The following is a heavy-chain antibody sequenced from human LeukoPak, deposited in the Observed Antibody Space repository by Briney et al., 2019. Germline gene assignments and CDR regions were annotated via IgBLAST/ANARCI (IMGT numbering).Heavy chain of an antibody. Sequence: GGSLRLSCAASGFTFSSYAMHWVRQAPGKGLEWVAVISYDGSNKYYADSGKGRFTISRDNSKNTLYLQMNSLRAEDTAVYYCARDHVCGVRGVTYNPLYYYGMDVWGQGTTVTVSS. D-gene: IGHD3-10*01. J-gene: IGHJ6*02. CDR3: ARDHVCGVRGVTYNPLYYYGMDV. V-gene: IGHV3-30*04. CDR1: GFTFSSYA. CDR2: ISYDGSNK.